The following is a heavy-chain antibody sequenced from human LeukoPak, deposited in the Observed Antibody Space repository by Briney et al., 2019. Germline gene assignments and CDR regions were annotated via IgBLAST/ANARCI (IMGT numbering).Heavy chain of an antibody. CDR2: IYSGGST. CDR1: GFTVSRDY. Sequence: GGSLRLSCAASGFTVSRDYMSWVRQAPGKGLEWVSVIYSGGSTYYADSVKGRFTISRDNSKNTLYLQMNRLRAEDTAVYYCARTRILTGYYDYWGQGTLVTVSS. CDR3: ARTRILTGYYDY. V-gene: IGHV3-66*01. D-gene: IGHD3-9*01. J-gene: IGHJ4*02.